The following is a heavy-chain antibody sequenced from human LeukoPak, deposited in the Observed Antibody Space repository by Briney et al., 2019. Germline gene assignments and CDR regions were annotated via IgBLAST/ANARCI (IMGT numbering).Heavy chain of an antibody. CDR2: IYSGGTT. V-gene: IGHV3-66*01. CDR3: ARDPDYGGG. CDR1: GFTVSTNY. Sequence: PGGSLRLSCAASGFTVSTNYMSWVRQAPGKGLEWVSIIYSGGTTYYADSVKGRFTLSRDNSKNTPYLQMNSLRVEDTALYYCARDPDYGGGWGQGTLVTVSS. D-gene: IGHD4-17*01. J-gene: IGHJ4*02.